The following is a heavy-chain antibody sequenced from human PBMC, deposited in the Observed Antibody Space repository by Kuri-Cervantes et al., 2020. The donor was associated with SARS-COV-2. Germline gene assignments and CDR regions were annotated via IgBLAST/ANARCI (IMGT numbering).Heavy chain of an antibody. CDR3: VRDNGDY. D-gene: IGHD2-8*01. CDR1: GFTFSSYA. V-gene: IGHV3-30-3*01. CDR2: ISYDGSNK. J-gene: IGHJ4*02. Sequence: GGSLRLSCAASGFTFSSYAMHWVRQAPGKGLEWVAVISYDGSNKYYADSVKGRFTISRDNSKNTLYLQMNSLRAEDTAVYYCVRDNGDYWGQGTLVTVSS.